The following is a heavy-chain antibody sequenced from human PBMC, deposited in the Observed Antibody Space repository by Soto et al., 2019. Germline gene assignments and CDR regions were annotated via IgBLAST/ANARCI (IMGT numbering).Heavy chain of an antibody. D-gene: IGHD2-15*01. CDR1: GFTFSSYA. CDR2: ISGSGGST. Sequence: EVQLLESGGGLVQPGGSLRLSCAASGFTFSSYAMSWVRQAPGKGLEWVSAISGSGGSTYYADSVKGRFTISRDNSKNTPYLEKKRLRAGGTAVYYCGKDGPSGGGYCSGGSCYSFEFDPWGQGTLVTVSS. CDR3: GKDGPSGGGYCSGGSCYSFEFDP. J-gene: IGHJ5*02. V-gene: IGHV3-23*01.